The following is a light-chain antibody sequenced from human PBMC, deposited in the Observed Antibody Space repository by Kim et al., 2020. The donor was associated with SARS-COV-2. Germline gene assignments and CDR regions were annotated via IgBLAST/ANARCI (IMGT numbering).Light chain of an antibody. J-gene: IGLJ3*02. Sequence: SYELTQPPSVSVSPGQTASITCSGDRLGDKYASWYQQKPGQSPVLVIYNDSRRPSGIPERFSGSNSGNTATLTISGTQAIDEADYYCQAWYNNNGVFGGGTQLTVL. V-gene: IGLV3-1*01. CDR2: NDS. CDR1: RLGDKY. CDR3: QAWYNNNGV.